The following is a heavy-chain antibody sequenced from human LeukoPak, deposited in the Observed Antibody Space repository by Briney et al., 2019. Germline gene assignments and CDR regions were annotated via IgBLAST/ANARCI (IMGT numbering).Heavy chain of an antibody. J-gene: IGHJ4*02. CDR2: IYSSGSA. D-gene: IGHD6-13*01. CDR1: GASINNNF. V-gene: IGHV4-59*08. Sequence: SETLSLTCTVSGASINNNFWTWIRQPPGKGLEWIGYIYSSGSANYNPSLKSRVIISGDTSKNQISLKLSSVTAADTAVYYCARLGTHFDYWGQGTLVTVSS. CDR3: ARLGTHFDY.